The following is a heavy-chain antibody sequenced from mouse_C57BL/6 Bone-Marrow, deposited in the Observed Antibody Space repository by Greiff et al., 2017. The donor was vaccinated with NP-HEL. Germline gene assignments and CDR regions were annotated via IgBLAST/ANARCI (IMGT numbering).Heavy chain of an antibody. D-gene: IGHD1-1*01. Sequence: VQLQQSGPELVKPGASVKLSCKASGYTFTSYDINWVKQRPGQGLEWIGWIYPRDGSTKYNEKFKGKATLTVDTSSSTASMELHSLTSEDSAVYFCARGGVYYYVWFAYWGQGTLVTVSA. V-gene: IGHV1-85*01. CDR2: IYPRDGST. CDR1: GYTFTSYD. J-gene: IGHJ3*01. CDR3: ARGGVYYYVWFAY.